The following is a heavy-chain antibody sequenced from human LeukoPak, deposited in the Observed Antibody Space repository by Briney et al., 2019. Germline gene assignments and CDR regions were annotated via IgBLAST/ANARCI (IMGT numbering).Heavy chain of an antibody. CDR2: ISGSSSYI. Sequence: PGGSLRLSCAASGFTFSSYSMNWVRQAPGKGLEWVSSISGSSSYIYYADSVKGRFTISRDNTKNSLYLQMNSLRAEDTAVYYCARELVVGATKWFDPWGQGTLVTVSS. CDR1: GFTFSSYS. D-gene: IGHD1-26*01. J-gene: IGHJ5*02. V-gene: IGHV3-21*01. CDR3: ARELVVGATKWFDP.